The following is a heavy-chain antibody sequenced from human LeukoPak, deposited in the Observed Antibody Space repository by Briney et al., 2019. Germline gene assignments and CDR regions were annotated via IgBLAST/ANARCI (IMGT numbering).Heavy chain of an antibody. D-gene: IGHD1/OR15-1a*01. CDR3: ARHRRKTGPNDY. J-gene: IGHJ4*02. CDR2: IYYSGST. V-gene: IGHV4-39*01. Sequence: SETLSLTCTVSGGSISSSSYYWGWIRQPPGKGLEWIESIYYSGSTYYNPSLKSRVTISVDTSKNRFSLKLSSVTAADTAVYYCARHRRKTGPNDYWGQGTLVTVSS. CDR1: GGSISSSSYY.